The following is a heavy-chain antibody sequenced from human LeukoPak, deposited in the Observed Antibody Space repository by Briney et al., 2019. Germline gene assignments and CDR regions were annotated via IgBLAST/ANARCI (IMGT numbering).Heavy chain of an antibody. Sequence: SQTLSLTCAVSGGSISSGGYSWSWIRQPPGKGLEWIGYIYHSGSTYYNPSLKSRVTISVDRSKNQFSLKLSSVTAADTAVYYCARGKTRGYYFDYWGQGTLVTVSS. CDR2: IYHSGST. D-gene: IGHD3-10*01. CDR3: ARGKTRGYYFDY. J-gene: IGHJ4*02. CDR1: GGSISSGGYS. V-gene: IGHV4-30-2*01.